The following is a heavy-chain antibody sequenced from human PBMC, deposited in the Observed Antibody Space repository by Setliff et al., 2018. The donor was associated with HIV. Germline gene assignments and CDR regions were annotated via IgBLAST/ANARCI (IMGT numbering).Heavy chain of an antibody. D-gene: IGHD6-6*01. CDR1: GGSISSYY. J-gene: IGHJ6*02. CDR3: ARSPSYSSSFSYYYYSMDV. CDR2: IYTSGST. Sequence: PSETLSLTCTVSGGSISSYYWSWIRQPPGKGLEWIGYIYTSGSTNYNPSLKSRVAISVYTSKNQFSLKLSSVTAADTAVYYCARSPSYSSSFSYYYYSMDVWGQGTTVTVSS. V-gene: IGHV4-4*09.